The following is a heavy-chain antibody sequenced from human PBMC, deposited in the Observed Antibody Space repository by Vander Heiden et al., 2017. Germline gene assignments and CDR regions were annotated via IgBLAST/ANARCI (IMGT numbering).Heavy chain of an antibody. CDR2: ISWNSGSI. Sequence: SLRLSCAASGFTFDDYAMQGKHWDRQAPGKGLEWVSGISWNSGSIGYADSVKGRFTISRDNAKNSLYLQMNSLRAEDTALYYCAKARILPYYYDSSGYAVGAFDIWGQGTMVTVSS. CDR3: AKARILPYYYDSSGYAVGAFDI. V-gene: IGHV3-9*01. J-gene: IGHJ3*02. CDR1: GFTFDDYA. D-gene: IGHD3-22*01.